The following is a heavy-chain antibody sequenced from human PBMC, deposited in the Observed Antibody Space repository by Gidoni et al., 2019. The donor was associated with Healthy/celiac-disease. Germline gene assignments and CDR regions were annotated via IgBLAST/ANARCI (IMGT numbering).Heavy chain of an antibody. D-gene: IGHD5-12*01. CDR2: IYYSGST. Sequence: QMQLQESGPGLVKPSETLSLTCTVSGGSISSSSYYWGWIRQPPGKGLEWMGSIYYSGSTYYNPSLKSRVTISVDTSKNQFSLKLSSVTAADTAVYYCARQSAREVATTDYYGMDVWGQGTTVTVSS. CDR3: ARQSAREVATTDYYGMDV. CDR1: GGSISSSSYY. J-gene: IGHJ6*02. V-gene: IGHV4-39*01.